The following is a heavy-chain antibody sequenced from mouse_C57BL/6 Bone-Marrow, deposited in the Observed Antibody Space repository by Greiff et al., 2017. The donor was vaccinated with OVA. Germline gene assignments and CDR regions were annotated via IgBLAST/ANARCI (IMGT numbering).Heavy chain of an antibody. CDR3: ARFGGADGYAMDY. V-gene: IGHV1-9*01. J-gene: IGHJ4*01. D-gene: IGHD2-3*01. CDR2: ILPGSGST. CDR1: GYTFTGYW. Sequence: VQLHQSGAELMKPGASVQLSCKATGYTFTGYWIEWVQQRPGHGLEWIGEILPGSGSTNYTEKFKGKATFHADTSSNTADMQLSSLTTEDSAIYYCARFGGADGYAMDYWGQGTSVTVSS.